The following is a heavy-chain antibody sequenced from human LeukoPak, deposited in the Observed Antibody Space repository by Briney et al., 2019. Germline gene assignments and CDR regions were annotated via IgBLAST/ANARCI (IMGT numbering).Heavy chain of an antibody. CDR1: GYSFASYW. J-gene: IGHJ5*02. Sequence: GESLKISCKGSGYSFASYWTAWVGQMPGKGLEWMGVIYPGDSDTRYNPSFQGQVTISADKSISTAYLQWSSLKASDTAMYYCARHGSTASRRNWFDLWGQGTLVAVSS. D-gene: IGHD4-11*01. V-gene: IGHV5-51*01. CDR2: IYPGDSDT. CDR3: ARHGSTASRRNWFDL.